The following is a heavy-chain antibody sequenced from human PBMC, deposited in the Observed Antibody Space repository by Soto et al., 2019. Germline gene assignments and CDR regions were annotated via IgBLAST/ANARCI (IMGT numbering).Heavy chain of an antibody. CDR1: AGTFSSYA. D-gene: IGHD4-4*01. CDR3: ARYTVTTYYYCYGMDV. CDR2: IIPIFGTA. Sequence: ASVKVSCKASAGTFSSYAISWVRQAPGQGLEWMGGIIPIFGTANYAQKFQGRVTITADESTSTAYMELSSLRSEDTAVYYCARYTVTTYYYCYGMDVWGQGTTVTVSS. V-gene: IGHV1-69*13. J-gene: IGHJ6*02.